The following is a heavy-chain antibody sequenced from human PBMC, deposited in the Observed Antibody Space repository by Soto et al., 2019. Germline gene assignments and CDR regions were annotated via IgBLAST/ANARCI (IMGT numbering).Heavy chain of an antibody. CDR2: IWYDGSNK. Sequence: QVQLVESGGGVVQPGRSLRLSCAASGFTFSSYGMHWVRQAPGKGLEWVAVIWYDGSNKYYADSVKGRFTISRDNSKNTRYLQMNSLRAEDTAVYYCARDWGFLTTPDYWGQGTLVTVSS. CDR1: GFTFSSYG. D-gene: IGHD3-3*01. J-gene: IGHJ4*02. V-gene: IGHV3-33*01. CDR3: ARDWGFLTTPDY.